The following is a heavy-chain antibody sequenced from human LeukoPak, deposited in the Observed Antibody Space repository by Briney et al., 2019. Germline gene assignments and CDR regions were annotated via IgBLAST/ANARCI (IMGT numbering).Heavy chain of an antibody. CDR1: GFTFINAW. V-gene: IGHV3-7*01. D-gene: IGHD6-19*01. Sequence: GGSLRLSCAASGFTFINAWMAWVRQAPGKGLEWVANINEGGGLKYYVDSVKGRFTISRDNTNNSLYLQMFSLRVDDSAVYYCARVGKNGWDFDHWGQGTLVTVSS. CDR2: INEGGGLK. J-gene: IGHJ4*02. CDR3: ARVGKNGWDFDH.